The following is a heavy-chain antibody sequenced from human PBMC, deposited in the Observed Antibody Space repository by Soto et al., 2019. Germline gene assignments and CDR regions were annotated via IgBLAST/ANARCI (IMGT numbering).Heavy chain of an antibody. CDR2: ISSSSSTI. V-gene: IGHV3-48*04. D-gene: IGHD1-7*01. CDR1: GFTFSSYS. J-gene: IGHJ4*02. CDR3: ARDKRTGTFDY. Sequence: GESLKISCAASGFTFSSYSMNWVRQAPGKGLEWVSYISSSSSTIYYADSVKGRFTISRDNAKNSLYLQMNSLRAEDTAVYYCARDKRTGTFDYWGQGTLVTVSS.